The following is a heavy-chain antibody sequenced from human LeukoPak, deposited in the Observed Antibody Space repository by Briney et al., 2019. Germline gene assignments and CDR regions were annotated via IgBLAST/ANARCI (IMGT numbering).Heavy chain of an antibody. D-gene: IGHD2-2*01. J-gene: IGHJ4*02. CDR1: GFTFSSYG. CDR3: ASLGYCSSNSCYEDC. CDR2: IWNDGSNQ. Sequence: GGSLRLSCAASGFTFSSYGMHWVRQAPGKGLEWVAVIWNDGSNQYYADSVKGRFTISRDNSKNTLYLQMNSLRAEDTAVCYCASLGYCSSNSCYEDCWGQGTLVTVSS. V-gene: IGHV3-33*01.